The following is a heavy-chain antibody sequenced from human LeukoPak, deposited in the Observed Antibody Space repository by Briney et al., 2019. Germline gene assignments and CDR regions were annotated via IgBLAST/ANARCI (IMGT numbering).Heavy chain of an antibody. CDR2: IYSSGDT. CDR1: GVSINSYF. CDR3: ARHDGYCSRNSCYKGGTNWFEP. J-gene: IGHJ5*02. V-gene: IGHV4-4*09. Sequence: SETLSLTCTVCGVSINSYFWSWIRQPPGKGLEWIGYIYSSGDTNYNPSLKGRVTISLDTSKHQFSLKLSSATAAHTAIYFCARHDGYCSRNSCYKGGTNWFEPWGQGTLVTVSS. D-gene: IGHD2-2*02.